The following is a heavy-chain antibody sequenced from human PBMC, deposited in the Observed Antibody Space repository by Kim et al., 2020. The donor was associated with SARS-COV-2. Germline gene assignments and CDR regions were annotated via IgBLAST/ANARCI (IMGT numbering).Heavy chain of an antibody. D-gene: IGHD2-8*01. Sequence: GGSLRLSCVTSGFSLKHTGIYWVRQAPGKGLEWISYVSEDESHNSYADSVKGRFTVSRDVGKNSVFLQLNSLRDEDTALYYCSRRMALSAMDYWGQGTLVTVSS. CDR2: VSEDESHN. CDR3: SRRMALSAMDY. J-gene: IGHJ4*02. V-gene: IGHV3-48*02. CDR1: GFSLKHTG.